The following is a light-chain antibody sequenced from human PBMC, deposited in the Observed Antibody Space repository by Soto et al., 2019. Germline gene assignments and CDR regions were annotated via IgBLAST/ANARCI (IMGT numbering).Light chain of an antibody. CDR3: QQYAPSPAIT. J-gene: IGKJ5*01. V-gene: IGKV3-20*01. CDR1: QSVSSNY. CDR2: GVS. Sequence: ETVLTQSPGTLSLSPGERATLSCRASQSVSSNYLVWYQQKPGQAPRLLISGVSTRATGIPDRFSGSGSRTDFTLTISRLEPEDVAVYYCQQYAPSPAITFGQGTRVEIK.